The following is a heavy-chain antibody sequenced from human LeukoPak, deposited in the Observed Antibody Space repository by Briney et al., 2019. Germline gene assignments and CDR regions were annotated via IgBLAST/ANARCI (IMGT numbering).Heavy chain of an antibody. CDR1: GGTFSSYA. J-gene: IGHJ5*02. V-gene: IGHV1-69*04. CDR2: IIPIFGIA. Sequence: SVKVSCKASGGTFSSYAISWVRQAPGQGLEWMGRIIPIFGIANYAQKFQGRVTITADKSTSTAYMELSSLRSEDTAAYYCTTRIFIQGYCSGGSCYPPNWFDPWGQGTLVTVSS. CDR3: TTRIFIQGYCSGGSCYPPNWFDP. D-gene: IGHD2-15*01.